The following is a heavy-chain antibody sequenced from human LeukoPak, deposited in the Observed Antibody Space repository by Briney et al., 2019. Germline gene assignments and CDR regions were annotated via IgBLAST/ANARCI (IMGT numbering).Heavy chain of an antibody. J-gene: IGHJ6*03. Sequence: PGGSLRLSCAASGFTFRSYGMHWVRQAPGKGLEWVAVIWYDGSNKYYADSVKGRFTISRDNSKNTLYLQMNSLRAEDTAVYYCARNTRYYYYMDVWGKGTTVTVSS. CDR3: ARNTRYYYYMDV. V-gene: IGHV3-33*01. D-gene: IGHD2-15*01. CDR2: IWYDGSNK. CDR1: GFTFRSYG.